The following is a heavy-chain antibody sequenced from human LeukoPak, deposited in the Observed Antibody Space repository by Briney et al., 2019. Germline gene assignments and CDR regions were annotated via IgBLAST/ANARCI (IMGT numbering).Heavy chain of an antibody. CDR1: GGSISSSSYY. Sequence: SETLSLTCTVSGGSISSSSYYWGWIRQPPGKGLEWIGSIYYSGSTYYNPSLKSRVTISVDTSKNQFSLKLSSVTAADTAVYYCARSNYDISNYFEYWGQGTLVTVSS. CDR2: IYYSGST. D-gene: IGHD3-9*01. CDR3: ARSNYDISNYFEY. V-gene: IGHV4-39*07. J-gene: IGHJ4*02.